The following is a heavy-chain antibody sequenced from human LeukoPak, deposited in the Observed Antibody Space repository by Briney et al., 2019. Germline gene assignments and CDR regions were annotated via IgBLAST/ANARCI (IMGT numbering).Heavy chain of an antibody. Sequence: GRSLRLSCAASGFTFSSYAMHWVRQAPGKGLEWVSVISYDGSNKYYADSVKGRFTISRDNSKNTLYLQMNSLRAEDTAVYYCARGVRGYEGPFDIWGQGTMVTVSS. CDR1: GFTFSSYA. CDR2: ISYDGSNK. V-gene: IGHV3-30*04. CDR3: ARGVRGYEGPFDI. J-gene: IGHJ3*02. D-gene: IGHD3-10*01.